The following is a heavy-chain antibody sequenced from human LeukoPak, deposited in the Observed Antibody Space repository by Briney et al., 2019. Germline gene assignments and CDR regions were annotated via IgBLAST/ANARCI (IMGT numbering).Heavy chain of an antibody. D-gene: IGHD2-2*01. Sequence: GGSLRLSCAASGFTFSSYWMSWVRQAPGKGLEWVANINQDGSEKYYVDSVKGRFTISRDNSKNTLYLQMNSLRAEDTAVYYCAKKFLYCSSTSCSDYWGQGTLVTVSS. CDR3: AKKFLYCSSTSCSDY. CDR1: GFTFSSYW. CDR2: INQDGSEK. J-gene: IGHJ4*02. V-gene: IGHV3-7*03.